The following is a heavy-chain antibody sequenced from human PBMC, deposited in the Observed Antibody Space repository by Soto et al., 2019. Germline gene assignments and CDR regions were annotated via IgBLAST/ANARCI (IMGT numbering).Heavy chain of an antibody. CDR2: IYYSGST. D-gene: IGHD2-2*01. Sequence: PSETLSLTCTVSGGSISIYYWGWIWQPPGKGLEWIGYIYYSGSTNYNPSLKSRVTISVDTSKNQFSLKLSSVTAADTAVYYCARDGGAVVVPAAMKGRAFDIWGQGTMVTVSS. J-gene: IGHJ3*02. CDR3: ARDGGAVVVPAAMKGRAFDI. V-gene: IGHV4-59*01. CDR1: GGSISIYY.